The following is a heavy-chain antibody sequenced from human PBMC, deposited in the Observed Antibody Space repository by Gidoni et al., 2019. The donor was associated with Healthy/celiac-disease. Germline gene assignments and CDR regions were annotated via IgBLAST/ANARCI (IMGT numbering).Heavy chain of an antibody. CDR2: IKSKTDGGTT. CDR1: GFTFSNAW. V-gene: IGHV3-15*01. Sequence: EVQLVESGGGLVKPGGSLRLSCAASGFTFSNAWMSWVRQAPGKGLEWVGRIKSKTDGGTTDYAAPVKGRFTISRDDSKNTLYLQMNSLKTEDTAVYYCTTERLGSGWPDAFDIWGQGTMVTVSS. J-gene: IGHJ3*02. CDR3: TTERLGSGWPDAFDI. D-gene: IGHD6-19*01.